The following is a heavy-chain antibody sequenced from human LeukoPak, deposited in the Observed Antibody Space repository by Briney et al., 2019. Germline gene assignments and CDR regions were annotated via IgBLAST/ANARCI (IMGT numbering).Heavy chain of an antibody. Sequence: SETLSLTCTVSGGSISSSSYCRGWIRQPPGKGLEWIGSIYYSGSTYYHPSLKSRLTISVDTSKNQTSLKLSSVTAADTSVYYCSRLSLTGTLLRGQGTLVTVSS. J-gene: IGHJ4*02. V-gene: IGHV4-39*01. D-gene: IGHD1-1*01. CDR2: IYYSGST. CDR1: GGSISSSSYC. CDR3: SRLSLTGTLL.